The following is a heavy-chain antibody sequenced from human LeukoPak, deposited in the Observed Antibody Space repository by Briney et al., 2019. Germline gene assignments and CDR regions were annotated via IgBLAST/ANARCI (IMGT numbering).Heavy chain of an antibody. CDR1: GGSISSYY. V-gene: IGHV4-59*01. Sequence: PSETLSLTCSVSGGSISSYYWSWIRQSPGRGLEWIGYIYYNGGTNYNPSLKSRVTISVDTSKNQFSLRLGSVTAADTAVYFCARIAVSGYSSSWYDYWGQGTLVTVSS. CDR2: IYYNGGT. J-gene: IGHJ4*02. CDR3: ARIAVSGYSSSWYDY. D-gene: IGHD6-13*01.